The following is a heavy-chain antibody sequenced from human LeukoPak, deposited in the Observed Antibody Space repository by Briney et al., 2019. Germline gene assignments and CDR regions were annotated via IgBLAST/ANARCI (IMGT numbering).Heavy chain of an antibody. CDR1: GFTFSSYW. D-gene: IGHD3-22*01. V-gene: IGHV3-74*01. CDR3: ARVLRDYDSRAYDAFDI. CDR2: IDDDGSTTT. Sequence: HPGGSLRLSCAASGFTFSSYWMHWVRQAPGKGLMWVSHIDDDGSTTTAYADSVKGRFTISRDNSKNTLYLQMNSLRAEDTAVYYCARVLRDYDSRAYDAFDIWGQGTMVTVSS. J-gene: IGHJ3*02.